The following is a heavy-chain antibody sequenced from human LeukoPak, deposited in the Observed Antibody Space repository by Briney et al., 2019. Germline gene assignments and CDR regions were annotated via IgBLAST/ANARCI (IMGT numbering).Heavy chain of an antibody. CDR1: GFTFSSYD. CDR3: ARGPIVGNTNYYFDY. D-gene: IGHD1-1*01. J-gene: IGHJ4*02. Sequence: GGSLRLSCAASGFTFSSYDMHWVRQATGKGLEWVSVIGTVGDAYYSDSVKGRLTISRKNDKNCLCLQMNSLRVTDTAVYYCARGPIVGNTNYYFDYWGQGTLVTVSS. CDR2: IGTVGDA. V-gene: IGHV3-13*01.